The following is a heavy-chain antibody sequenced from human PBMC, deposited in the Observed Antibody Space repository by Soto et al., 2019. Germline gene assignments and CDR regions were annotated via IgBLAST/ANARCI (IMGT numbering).Heavy chain of an antibody. J-gene: IGHJ6*02. CDR2: IYYSGST. CDR1: GGSISSGGYY. Sequence: QVQLQESGPGLVKPSQTLSLTCTVSGGSISSGGYYWSWIRQHPGKGLEWIGYIYYSGSTYYNPSLKFRVTRSVDTSNNHFSLKLSSVTAVDTAVYYCARDAESPGYGYYSGMDVWGQGTTVTVSS. D-gene: IGHD6-13*01. CDR3: ARDAESPGYGYYSGMDV. V-gene: IGHV4-31*03.